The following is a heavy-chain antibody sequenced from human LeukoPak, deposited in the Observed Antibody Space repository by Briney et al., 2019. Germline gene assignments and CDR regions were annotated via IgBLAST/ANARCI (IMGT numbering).Heavy chain of an antibody. CDR1: GFTFDDYA. Sequence: GGSLRLSCAASGFTFDDYAMHWVRQAPGKGLEWVSAISGSGGSTYYADSVKGRFTISRDNSKNTLYLQMNSLRAEDTAVYYCAKDHDSSGYYFFDYWGQGTLVTVSS. V-gene: IGHV3-23*01. CDR3: AKDHDSSGYYFFDY. CDR2: ISGSGGST. D-gene: IGHD3-22*01. J-gene: IGHJ4*02.